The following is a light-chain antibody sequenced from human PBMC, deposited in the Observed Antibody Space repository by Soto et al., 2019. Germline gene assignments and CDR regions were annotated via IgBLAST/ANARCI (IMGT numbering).Light chain of an antibody. CDR1: QGIRSY. J-gene: IGKJ1*01. CDR2: AAS. Sequence: DIQLTQSPSFLSASLGDRVTITYRASQGIRSYLAWYQQKPGKAPKLLIYAASTLQSGVPSRFSGSGSGTEFTLTISSLQPEDFATYYCQQLNSYPRTFGQGTKVEIK. V-gene: IGKV1-9*01. CDR3: QQLNSYPRT.